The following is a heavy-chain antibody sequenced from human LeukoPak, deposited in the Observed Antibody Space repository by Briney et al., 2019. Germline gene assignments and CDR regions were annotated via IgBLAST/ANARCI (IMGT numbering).Heavy chain of an antibody. J-gene: IGHJ3*02. D-gene: IGHD3-16*02. CDR2: ISSSGSTI. V-gene: IGHV3-48*03. Sequence: PGGSLRLSCVASGFTFSSYEMNWVRQAPGKGLEWVSYISSSGSTIYYADSVKGRFTISRDNAKNSLYLLMNSLRAEDTAVYYCAREYYDYVWGSYRWDAFDIWGQGTMVTVSS. CDR3: AREYYDYVWGSYRWDAFDI. CDR1: GFTFSSYE.